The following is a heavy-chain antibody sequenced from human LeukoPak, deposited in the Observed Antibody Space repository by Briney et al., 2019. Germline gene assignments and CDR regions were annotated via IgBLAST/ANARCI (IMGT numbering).Heavy chain of an antibody. V-gene: IGHV3-21*01. Sequence: GGSLRLSCTGSGFTFATHGLNWFRQAPGKGLEWVSSISATSSYEYYADSLEGRFIISRDNTKKSLYLQMNSLRAEDTAVYFCARDWQWVTDYWGQGTLVTVSS. J-gene: IGHJ4*02. D-gene: IGHD6-19*01. CDR2: ISATSSYE. CDR3: ARDWQWVTDY. CDR1: GFTFATHG.